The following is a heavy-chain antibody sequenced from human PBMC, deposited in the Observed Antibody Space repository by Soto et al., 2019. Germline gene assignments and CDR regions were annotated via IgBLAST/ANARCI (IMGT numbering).Heavy chain of an antibody. D-gene: IGHD7-27*01. V-gene: IGHV3-15*01. J-gene: IGHJ3*02. Sequence: GGSLRLSCAASGFTFSNAWMSWVRQAPGKGLEWVGRIKSKTDGGTTDYAAPVKGRFTISRDDSKNTLYLQMNSLKTEDTAVYYCTTDGRRALTGDRSAFDIWGQGTMVTVSS. CDR1: GFTFSNAW. CDR3: TTDGRRALTGDRSAFDI. CDR2: IKSKTDGGTT.